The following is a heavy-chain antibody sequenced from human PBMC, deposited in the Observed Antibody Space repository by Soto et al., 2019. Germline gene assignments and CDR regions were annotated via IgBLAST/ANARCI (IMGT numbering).Heavy chain of an antibody. V-gene: IGHV1-69*13. Sequence: SVKVSCKASGGTFSSYAISWVRQAPGQGLEWMGGIIPIFGTANYAQKFQGRVTITADESTSTAYMGLSSLRSEDTAVYYCARDSRTGIAAAGTEWFDPWGQGTLVTVSS. D-gene: IGHD6-13*01. CDR3: ARDSRTGIAAAGTEWFDP. CDR1: GGTFSSYA. CDR2: IIPIFGTA. J-gene: IGHJ5*02.